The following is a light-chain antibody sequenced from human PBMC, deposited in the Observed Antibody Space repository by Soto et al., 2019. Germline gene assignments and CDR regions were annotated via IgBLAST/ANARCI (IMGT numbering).Light chain of an antibody. CDR1: SSDVGGSNY. CDR3: SSYTSSSTLYV. J-gene: IGLJ1*01. Sequence: QSALTQPASVSGSPGQSITISCTGTSSDVGGSNYVSWYQQQPGKAPKLMIYDVSNRPSGVSNRFSGSKSGNTASLTISGLQAEDEADYYCSSYTSSSTLYVFGTGTKLTVL. V-gene: IGLV2-14*01. CDR2: DVS.